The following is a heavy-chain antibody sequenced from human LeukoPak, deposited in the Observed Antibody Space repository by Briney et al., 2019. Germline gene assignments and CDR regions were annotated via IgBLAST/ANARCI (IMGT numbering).Heavy chain of an antibody. CDR1: GGSFSGYY. CDR2: INHSGST. CDR3: ARRGMWFGDL. V-gene: IGHV4-34*01. D-gene: IGHD3-10*01. J-gene: IGHJ4*02. Sequence: SETLSLTCAVYGGSFSGYYWSWIRQPPGKGLEWIGEINHSGSTNYNPSLKSRVTISVDTSKNQFSLKLSSVTAADTAVYYCARRGMWFGDLWGQGTLVTVSS.